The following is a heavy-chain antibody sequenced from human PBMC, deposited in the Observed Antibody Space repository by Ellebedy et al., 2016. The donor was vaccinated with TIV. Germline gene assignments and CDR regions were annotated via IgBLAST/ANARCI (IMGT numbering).Heavy chain of an antibody. V-gene: IGHV1-69*10. J-gene: IGHJ4*02. CDR1: GGTFNSYA. D-gene: IGHD5-18*01. CDR3: ARDGAYTYGVLDY. CDR2: IVPIFGVA. Sequence: SVKVSXKASGGTFNSYAVNWVRQARQAPGQGLEWVGGIVPIFGVAQYAQKFQGRVTITADKSTDTVYMQLSSLTSDDTALYYCARDGAYTYGVLDYWGQGTVVTVSS.